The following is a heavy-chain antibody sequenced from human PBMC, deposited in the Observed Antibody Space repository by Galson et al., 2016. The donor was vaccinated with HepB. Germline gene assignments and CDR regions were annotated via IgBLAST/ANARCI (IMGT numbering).Heavy chain of an antibody. CDR2: IRNKAYGGTT. CDR3: SRGLFGVVPY. J-gene: IGHJ4*02. V-gene: IGHV3-49*04. D-gene: IGHD3-3*01. CDR1: GFLFRSYG. Sequence: SLRLSCAGSGFLFRSYGMHWVRQAPGKGLEWVGFIRNKAYGGTTEYAASVKGRFTISRDDAKSIAYLQMSSLKTEDTAVYYCSRGLFGVVPYWGQGTLVTVSS.